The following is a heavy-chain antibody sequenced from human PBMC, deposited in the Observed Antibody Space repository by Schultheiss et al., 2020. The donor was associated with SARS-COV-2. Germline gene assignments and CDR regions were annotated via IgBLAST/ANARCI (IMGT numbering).Heavy chain of an antibody. Sequence: GESLKISCAASGFTFSHSDIHWFRQGTGKGLDWVSTIDTAARTYYADSVKGRFTISGDSAKNSVYLQMNSLAVGDTAVYYCARSPIHNYHMDVWGTGTTVTVSS. CDR1: GFTFSHSD. CDR3: ARSPIHNYHMDV. V-gene: IGHV3-13*01. CDR2: IDTAART. J-gene: IGHJ6*03.